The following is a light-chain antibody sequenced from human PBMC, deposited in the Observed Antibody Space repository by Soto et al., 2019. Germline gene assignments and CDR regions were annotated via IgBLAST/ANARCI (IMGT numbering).Light chain of an antibody. CDR3: FSYAGTYTDV. J-gene: IGLJ1*01. CDR1: SSDVGVYNY. Sequence: QSALTQPRSVSGSPGQSVIISCTGTSSDVGVYNYVSWYQQHPDKAPKLMIYDVIKRPSGVPDRFSGSKSGNTASLTISGLQAEDEADYYCFSYAGTYTDVFGTGTKVTVL. CDR2: DVI. V-gene: IGLV2-11*01.